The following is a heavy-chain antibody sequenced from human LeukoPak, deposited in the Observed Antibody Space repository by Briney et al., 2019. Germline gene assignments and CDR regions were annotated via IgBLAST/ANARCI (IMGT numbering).Heavy chain of an antibody. CDR1: GFTFSSYA. J-gene: IGHJ5*02. D-gene: IGHD6-13*01. V-gene: IGHV3-23*01. CDR2: ISGGAGST. CDR3: AKAGSSSWYPNWFDP. Sequence: QPGGSLRLSCAASGFTFSSYATSSVRQAPGKWLEWVSAISGGAGSTYYAASVKGRFTIPRDNSKNALYLQINSLRAEDAAVYYCAKAGSSSWYPNWFDPWGQGTLVTVSS.